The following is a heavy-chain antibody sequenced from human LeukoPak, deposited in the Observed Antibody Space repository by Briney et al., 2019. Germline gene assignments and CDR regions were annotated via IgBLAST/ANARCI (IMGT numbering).Heavy chain of an antibody. CDR1: GGSISSYY. D-gene: IGHD4-11*01. J-gene: IGHJ6*03. Sequence: RPSETLSLTCTVSGGSISSYYWSWIRQPPGKGLEWIGYIYYSGSTNYNPSLKSRVTISVDTSKNQFSLKLSSVTAADTAVYYCARGGKGAVTTLAYYYYMDVWGKGTTVTVSS. V-gene: IGHV4-59*01. CDR2: IYYSGST. CDR3: ARGGKGAVTTLAYYYYMDV.